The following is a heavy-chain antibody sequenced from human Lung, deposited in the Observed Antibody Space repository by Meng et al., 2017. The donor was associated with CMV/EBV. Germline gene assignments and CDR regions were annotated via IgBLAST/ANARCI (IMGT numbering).Heavy chain of an antibody. D-gene: IGHD3-16*02. V-gene: IGHV4-59*08. J-gene: IGHJ4*02. Sequence: GTGSGKPPRTLPLLSPVSGASIMNSHRTRIRKPPGKGPEWIGNTYYSGSTNYNPSLASRVTISVDSSKNQFSLKLSSVTAADTAVYYCARHQNGGTYPLDYWGQGTLVTVSS. CDR2: TYYSGST. CDR1: GASIMNSH. CDR3: ARHQNGGTYPLDY.